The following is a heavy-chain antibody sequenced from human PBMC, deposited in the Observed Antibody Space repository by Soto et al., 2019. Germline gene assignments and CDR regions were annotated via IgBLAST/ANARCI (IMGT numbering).Heavy chain of an antibody. CDR1: GFTFSSYW. CDR2: SNGDGSST. D-gene: IGHD3-16*01. CDR3: VRDDPGLGIDY. V-gene: IGHV3-74*01. J-gene: IGHJ4*02. Sequence: EVQLVESGGGLVQPGGSLRLSCAASGFTFSSYWMHWVRQVSGKGLVWVSHSNGDGSSTTYEESVKGRFTISRDNAKNTLYLQMNSLRAEDTAVYYCVRDDPGLGIDYWGQGTLVTVSS.